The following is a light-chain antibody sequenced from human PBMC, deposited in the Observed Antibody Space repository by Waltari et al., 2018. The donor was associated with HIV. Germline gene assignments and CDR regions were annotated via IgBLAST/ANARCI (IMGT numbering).Light chain of an antibody. Sequence: QSALTQPASVSGSPGQSLTIACTAASRDVGGYKYVSWYQHHPGKAPKLMIYDVSERPSGVSNRFSGSKSGNTASLTISGLQAEDEADYYCCSYAGSSTLLFGGGTKVTVL. CDR2: DVS. J-gene: IGLJ3*02. CDR1: SRDVGGYKY. V-gene: IGLV2-23*02. CDR3: CSYAGSSTLL.